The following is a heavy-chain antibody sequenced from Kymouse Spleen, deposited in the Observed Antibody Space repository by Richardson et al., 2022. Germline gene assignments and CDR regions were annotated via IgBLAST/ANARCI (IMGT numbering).Heavy chain of an antibody. CDR1: GGSISSSNW. CDR3: ARDLSGVPAAAHPYYYGMDV. J-gene: IGHJ6*02. D-gene: IGHD2-2*02. CDR2: IYHSGST. Sequence: QVQLQESGPGLVKPSGTLSLTCAVSGGSISSSNWWSWVRQPPGKGLEWIGEIYHSGSTNYNPSLKSRVTISVDKSKNQFSLKLSSVTAADTAVYYCARDLSGVPAAAHPYYYGMDVWGQGTTVTVSS. V-gene: IGHV4-4*02.